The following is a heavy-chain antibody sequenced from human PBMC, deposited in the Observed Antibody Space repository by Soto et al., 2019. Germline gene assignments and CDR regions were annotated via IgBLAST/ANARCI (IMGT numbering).Heavy chain of an antibody. V-gene: IGHV1-2*02. Sequence: GASVKVSCKASGYTFTGYYVHWVREAPGQGLEWMEWINPETGGTSYAQKFQGRVTLSRDTSINTAYLELSSLRFDDAAVYFCARERFQVISDGMDVWGQGTTVTVSS. CDR3: ARERFQVISDGMDV. D-gene: IGHD2-21*01. CDR1: GYTFTGYY. CDR2: INPETGGT. J-gene: IGHJ6*02.